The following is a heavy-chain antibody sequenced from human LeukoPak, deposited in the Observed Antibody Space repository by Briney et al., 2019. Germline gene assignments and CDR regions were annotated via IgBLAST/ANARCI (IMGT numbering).Heavy chain of an antibody. V-gene: IGHV3-30*03. Sequence: GGSLRLSCAASGFTFSSYSMNWVRQAPGKGLEWVAVISYDGSNKYYAGSVKGRFTISRDTSKNTLYLQMNSLRAEDTAVYYCARAAHRGFSFDYWGQGTLVTVSS. CDR3: ARAAHRGFSFDY. D-gene: IGHD3-10*01. J-gene: IGHJ4*02. CDR2: ISYDGSNK. CDR1: GFTFSSYS.